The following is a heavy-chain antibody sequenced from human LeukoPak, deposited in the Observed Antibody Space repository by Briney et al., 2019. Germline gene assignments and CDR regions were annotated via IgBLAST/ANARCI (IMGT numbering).Heavy chain of an antibody. CDR2: INHSGST. J-gene: IGHJ4*02. CDR3: ARGLGAARDY. Sequence: SETLSLTCAVYGGSFSGYYCSWIRQPPGKGLEWIGEINHSGSTNYNPSLKSRVTISVDTSKNQFSLKLSSVTAADTAVYYCARGLGAARDYWGQGTLVTVSS. V-gene: IGHV4-34*01. D-gene: IGHD6-13*01. CDR1: GGSFSGYY.